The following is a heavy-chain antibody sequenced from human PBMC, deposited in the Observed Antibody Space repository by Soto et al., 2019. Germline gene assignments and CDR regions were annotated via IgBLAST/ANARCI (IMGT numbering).Heavy chain of an antibody. V-gene: IGHV4-59*01. Sequence: QVQLQESGPGLVKPSETLSLTCTVPGASITNYNWSWFRQPPGKRLEWIGYIFYSGSTNYNPSLKSRVTISVDTSKNQFALKLRSVTAADTAIYYCARIKRGYSYGSVIDFWGQGALVTVSS. CDR3: ARIKRGYSYGSVIDF. CDR1: GASITNYN. J-gene: IGHJ4*02. CDR2: IFYSGST. D-gene: IGHD5-18*01.